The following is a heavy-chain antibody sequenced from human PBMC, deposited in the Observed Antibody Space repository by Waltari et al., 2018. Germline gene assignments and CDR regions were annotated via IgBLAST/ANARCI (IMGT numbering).Heavy chain of an antibody. D-gene: IGHD3-3*01. Sequence: EVQLVQSGAEVKKPGATVKLSCKASGYTFTEYYMHWVQQAPGKGLEWMGRVDPEDGETIYAEKFQGRVTITADTSTDTAYMELTSLRSEDTAVYYCATSPLRFLEWVNWFDPWGQGTLVTVSS. CDR2: VDPEDGET. CDR1: GYTFTEYY. CDR3: ATSPLRFLEWVNWFDP. V-gene: IGHV1-69-2*01. J-gene: IGHJ5*02.